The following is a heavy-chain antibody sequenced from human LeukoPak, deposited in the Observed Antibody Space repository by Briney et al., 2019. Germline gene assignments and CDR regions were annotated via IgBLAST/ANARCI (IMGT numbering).Heavy chain of an antibody. CDR3: ARYRAAGYADAFDI. D-gene: IGHD6-25*01. CDR1: GFTVSSNY. V-gene: IGHV3-66*01. J-gene: IGHJ3*02. CDR2: IYSGGST. Sequence: PGGSLRLSCAASGFTVSSNYMNWVRQAPGKGLEWVSVIYSGGSTYYADSVKGRFTISRDNSKNTLYLQMNSLRAEDTAVYYCARYRAAGYADAFDIWGQGTMVTVSS.